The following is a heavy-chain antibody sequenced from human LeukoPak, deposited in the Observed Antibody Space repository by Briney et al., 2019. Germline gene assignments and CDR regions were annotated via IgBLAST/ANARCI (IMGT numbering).Heavy chain of an antibody. V-gene: IGHV3-23*01. CDR3: VKGPYYESPALDS. CDR2: ATGNGYTT. Sequence: GGSLRLSCAASGFTFSSYAMSWVRQAPGKGLEWVSGATGNGYTTYYADSVKGHFAISRDNSQNTLFVQMNSLRVDDSATYYCVKGPYYESPALDSWGQGTLVTVSS. CDR1: GFTFSSYA. J-gene: IGHJ4*02. D-gene: IGHD3-3*01.